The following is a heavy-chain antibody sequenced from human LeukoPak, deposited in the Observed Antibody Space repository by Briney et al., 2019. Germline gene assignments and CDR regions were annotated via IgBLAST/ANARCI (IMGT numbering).Heavy chain of an antibody. Sequence: PGGSLRLSCAVSGFTFTSYAMNWVRQAPGKRLEWVSGISDSGGSTYYADSVKGRFTISRDNSKNTLYLQMNSLRAEDTAVYYCAKMGGVDYGDYVGIQHWGQGTLVTVSS. V-gene: IGHV3-23*01. J-gene: IGHJ1*01. D-gene: IGHD4-17*01. CDR1: GFTFTSYA. CDR2: ISDSGGST. CDR3: AKMGGVDYGDYVGIQH.